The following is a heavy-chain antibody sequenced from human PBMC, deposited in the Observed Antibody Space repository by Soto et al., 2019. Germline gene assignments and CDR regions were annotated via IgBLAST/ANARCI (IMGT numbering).Heavy chain of an antibody. CDR2: INPSSGTT. CDR1: GYTFTNYY. J-gene: IGHJ4*02. D-gene: IGHD5-18*01. V-gene: IGHV1-46*01. CDR3: ASEAYRYGSAGMFD. Sequence: ASVEVACKASGYTFTNYYIHWVRQAPGQGLEWMGTINPSSGTTSYAQKFQGRVSTTRDTSTSTVYMELSSLKSEDTAMYYCASEAYRYGSAGMFDWGLGTLVTVS.